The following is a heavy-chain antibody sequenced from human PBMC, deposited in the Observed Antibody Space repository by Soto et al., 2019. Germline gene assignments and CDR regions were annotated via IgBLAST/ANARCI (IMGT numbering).Heavy chain of an antibody. Sequence: SVKVSCKAFGGTFSSYAISWVRQAPGQGLEWMGGIIPIFGTANYAQKFQGRVTITADKSTSTAYMELSSLRSEDTAVYYCSSPLWKYYDSSYYHLLGYWGQGTLVTVSS. J-gene: IGHJ4*02. CDR3: SSPLWKYYDSSYYHLLGY. V-gene: IGHV1-69*06. CDR1: GGTFSSYA. CDR2: IIPIFGTA. D-gene: IGHD3-22*01.